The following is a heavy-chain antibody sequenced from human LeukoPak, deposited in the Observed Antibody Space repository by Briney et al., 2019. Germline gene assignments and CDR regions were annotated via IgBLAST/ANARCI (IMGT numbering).Heavy chain of an antibody. CDR1: GFTFSSYG. J-gene: IGHJ4*02. CDR3: AISRGRWEILDY. Sequence: GGSLRLSCAASGFTFSSYGMHWVRQAPGKGLEWVTFIRYDESNEYYADSVKGRFTISRDSSKNTVYLQMNSLRAEDTAVYYCAISRGRWEILDYWGQGALVSLSS. D-gene: IGHD1-26*01. V-gene: IGHV3-30*02. CDR2: IRYDESNE.